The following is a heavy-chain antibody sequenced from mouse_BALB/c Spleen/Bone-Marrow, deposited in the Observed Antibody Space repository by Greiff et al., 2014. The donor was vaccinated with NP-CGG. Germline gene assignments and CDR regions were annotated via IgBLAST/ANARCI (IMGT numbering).Heavy chain of an antibody. D-gene: IGHD2-4*01. CDR2: IYPGNSDT. Sequence: EVQLQQSGTVLARPGASVKMSCKASGYSFTSYWMHWVKQRPGQGLEWIGAIYPGNSDTSYNQKFKGKAKLTAVSSASTAYMELSSLTNEDSAVHYCTRSPTMITTYSGAMDYWGQGTSVTVSA. V-gene: IGHV1-5*01. CDR1: GYSFTSYW. CDR3: TRSPTMITTYSGAMDY. J-gene: IGHJ4*01.